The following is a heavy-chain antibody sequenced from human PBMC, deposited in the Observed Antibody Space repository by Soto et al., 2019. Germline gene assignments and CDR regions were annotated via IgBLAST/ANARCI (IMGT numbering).Heavy chain of an antibody. CDR1: GGSFSSYY. J-gene: IGHJ6*02. CDR2: INHRGDT. Sequence: SETLSLTCAVYGGSFSSYYWSWIRQSPGKGLEWIGEINHRGDTTYNPSLTSRVTISLDSSKQQFSLILSSVTAADAAIYYCATYEYRTSLYGIDVWGQGATVTVSS. CDR3: ATYEYRTSLYGIDV. D-gene: IGHD5-12*01. V-gene: IGHV4-34*01.